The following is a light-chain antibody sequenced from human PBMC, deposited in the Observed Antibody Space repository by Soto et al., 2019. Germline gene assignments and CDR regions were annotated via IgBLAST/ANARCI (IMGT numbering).Light chain of an antibody. Sequence: SYALTQPPSVSVAPGQTAGITCGGNNIGGKSVHWYQQKPGQAPVLVVYDDSDRPSGIPERFSGSNSVNTATLTISRVAAGDEADYYCQVWESGRGVFGTGTKVTV. J-gene: IGLJ1*01. CDR3: QVWESGRGV. CDR2: DDS. V-gene: IGLV3-21*02. CDR1: NIGGKS.